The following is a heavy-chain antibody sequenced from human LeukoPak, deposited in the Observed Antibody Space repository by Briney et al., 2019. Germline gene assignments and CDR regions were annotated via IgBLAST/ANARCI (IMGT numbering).Heavy chain of an antibody. J-gene: IGHJ6*03. CDR3: ARAYSSSWSLYYYMDV. CDR2: IKQDGSEK. CDR1: GFTFSSYW. Sequence: GGSLRLSCAASGFTFSSYWMSWVRQAPGKGLEWVANIKQDGSEKYYVDSVKGRFTISRDNSKNSLYLQMNSLRTEDTALYYCARAYSSSWSLYYYMDVWGKGTTVTVSS. V-gene: IGHV3-7*03. D-gene: IGHD6-13*01.